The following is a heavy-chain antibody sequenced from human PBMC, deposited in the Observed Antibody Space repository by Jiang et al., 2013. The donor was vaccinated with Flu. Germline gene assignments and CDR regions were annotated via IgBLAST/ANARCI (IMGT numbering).Heavy chain of an antibody. Sequence: WWSWVASPRKGLEWIGEIYHMGXPTXPSLKSRVTISVDKSKNQXSLKLSSVTAADTAVYYCARGSYDFWSGYHTGTNWFDPWGQGTLVTVSS. CDR2: IYHMGXP. CDR1: W. V-gene: IGHV4-4*02. CDR3: ARGSYDFWSGYHTGTNWFDP. D-gene: IGHD3-3*01. J-gene: IGHJ5*02.